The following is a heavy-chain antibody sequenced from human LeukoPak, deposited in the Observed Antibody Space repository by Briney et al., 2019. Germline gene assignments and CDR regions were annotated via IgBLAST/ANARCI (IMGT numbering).Heavy chain of an antibody. CDR2: IYTRGTT. D-gene: IGHD3-3*01. J-gene: IGHJ6*03. CDR3: ARFWSGYSSTYYYYYYMDV. CDR1: GGSISSYY. V-gene: IGHV4-4*09. Sequence: SETLSLTCTVSGGSISSYYWSWIRQPPGRGLEWIGYIYTRGTTNYNPSLKSRVTISVDTSKNQFSLKLSSVTAADTAVYYCARFWSGYSSTYYYYYYMDVWGKGTTVTVSS.